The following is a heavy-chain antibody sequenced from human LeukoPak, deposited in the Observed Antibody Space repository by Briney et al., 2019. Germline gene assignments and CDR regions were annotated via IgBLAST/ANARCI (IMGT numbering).Heavy chain of an antibody. D-gene: IGHD3-16*01. CDR1: GFSFRSHG. CDR3: AKDRRLRLGEFLRRKETNWFDP. CDR2: ISPRGDIT. Sequence: GGTLRLSCAASGFSFRSHGMNWVRQAPGKGLEWVSGISPRGDITYYKDSVRGRFTISRDNAKNTLYLQMNSLRAEDTAVYYCAKDRRLRLGEFLRRKETNWFDPWGQGTLVTVSS. J-gene: IGHJ5*02. V-gene: IGHV3-23*01.